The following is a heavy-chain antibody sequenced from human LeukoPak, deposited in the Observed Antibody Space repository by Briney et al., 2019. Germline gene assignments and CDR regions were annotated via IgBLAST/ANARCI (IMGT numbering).Heavy chain of an antibody. V-gene: IGHV1-69*04. CDR2: IIPILGIA. Sequence: SVKVSCKASGGTFSSYATSWVRQAPGQGLEWMGRIIPILGIANYAQKFQGRVTITADKSTSTAYMELSSLRSEDTAVYYCASALYYYDSSGYSLGYWGQGTLVTVSS. D-gene: IGHD3-22*01. CDR3: ASALYYYDSSGYSLGY. CDR1: GGTFSSYA. J-gene: IGHJ4*02.